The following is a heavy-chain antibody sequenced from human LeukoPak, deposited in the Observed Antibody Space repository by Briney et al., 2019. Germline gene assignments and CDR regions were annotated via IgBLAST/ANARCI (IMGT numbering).Heavy chain of an antibody. CDR3: ARVFGVVPAATGY. Sequence: SETLSLTCTVSGGSISSSSYYWGWIRQPPGKGLEWIGSIYYSGSTYYNPSLKSRVTISVDTSKNQFSLKLSSVTAADTAVYYCARVFGVVPAATGYWGQGTLVTVSS. D-gene: IGHD2-2*01. CDR2: IYYSGST. V-gene: IGHV4-39*07. J-gene: IGHJ4*02. CDR1: GGSISSSSYY.